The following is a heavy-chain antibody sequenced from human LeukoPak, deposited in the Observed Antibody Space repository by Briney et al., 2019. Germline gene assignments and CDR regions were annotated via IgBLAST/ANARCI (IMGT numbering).Heavy chain of an antibody. CDR1: GGTFSSYA. Sequence: ASVKVSCKASGGTFSSYAISRVRQAPGQGLEWMGGIIPIFGTANYAQKFQGRVTITADESTSTAYMELSSLRSEDTAVYYCAIDGQDCSGGSCYPAHFDYWGQGALVTVSS. J-gene: IGHJ4*02. CDR3: AIDGQDCSGGSCYPAHFDY. D-gene: IGHD2-15*01. CDR2: IIPIFGTA. V-gene: IGHV1-69*13.